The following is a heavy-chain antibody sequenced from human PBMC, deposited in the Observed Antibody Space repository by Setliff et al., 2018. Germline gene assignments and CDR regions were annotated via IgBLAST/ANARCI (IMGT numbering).Heavy chain of an antibody. CDR2: IYYSGST. CDR1: GGSISSSSYY. D-gene: IGHD6-19*01. CDR3: ARHSLWLSKGVWFDP. Sequence: PSETLSLTCTVSGGSISSSSYYWGWIRQPPGKGLEWIGSIYYSGSTYYNPSLKSRVTISVDTSKNQFSLKLSSVTAADTAVYYCARHSLWLSKGVWFDPWGQGTLVTVSS. V-gene: IGHV4-39*01. J-gene: IGHJ5*02.